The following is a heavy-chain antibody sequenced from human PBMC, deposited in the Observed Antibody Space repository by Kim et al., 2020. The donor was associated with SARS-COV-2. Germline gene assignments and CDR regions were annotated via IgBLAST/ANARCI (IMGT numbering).Heavy chain of an antibody. V-gene: IGHV4-34*01. CDR2: INHSGST. D-gene: IGHD5-18*01. CDR1: GGSFSGYY. Sequence: SETLSLTCPVYGGSFSGYYWSWIRQPPGKGLEWIGEINHSGSTNYNPSLKSRVTISVDTSKNQFSLKLSSVTAADTAVYYCARGINSYGYYYYYYGMDVWGQGTTVTVSS. J-gene: IGHJ6*02. CDR3: ARGINSYGYYYYYYGMDV.